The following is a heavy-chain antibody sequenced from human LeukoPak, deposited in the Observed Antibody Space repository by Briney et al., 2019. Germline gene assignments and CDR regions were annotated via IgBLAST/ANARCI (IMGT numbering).Heavy chain of an antibody. CDR1: GYTFTGYY. CDR2: INPNSGGT. V-gene: IGHV1-2*02. D-gene: IGHD3-10*01. Sequence: PRASVKVSCKASGYTFTGYYMHWVRQAPGQGLEWMGWINPNSGGTNYAQKFQGRVTMTRDTSISTAYMEPRRLRSDDTAVYYSARGFGNWFDRWGQGTLVTVSS. CDR3: ARGFGNWFDR. J-gene: IGHJ5*02.